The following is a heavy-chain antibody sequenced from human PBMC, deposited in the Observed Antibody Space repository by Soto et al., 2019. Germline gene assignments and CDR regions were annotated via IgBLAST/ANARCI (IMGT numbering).Heavy chain of an antibody. CDR3: TVWGSGNDFGAA. Sequence: EVQLVESGGGLVRPGGSLRLSCAASGFTFSDHYMDWVRQAPGKGLEWVGRSKNKADSYTTEYAASGKGRFTISRDGSKNSLFLQMNSLKTEDTAVYYCTVWGSGNDFGAAWGQGILVTVSS. CDR2: SKNKADSYTT. CDR1: GFTFSDHY. J-gene: IGHJ4*02. D-gene: IGHD3-10*01. V-gene: IGHV3-72*01.